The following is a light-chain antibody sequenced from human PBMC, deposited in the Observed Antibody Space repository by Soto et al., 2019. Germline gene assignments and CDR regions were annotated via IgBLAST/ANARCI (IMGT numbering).Light chain of an antibody. J-gene: IGLJ1*01. Sequence: QSVLTQPPSVSGALGQRVTISCTGSSSNIGAAYCVYWYQHLPGAAPKLLIYGNTNRPSGVPDRFSGSRSGTSASLVITGLQAEDEADYYCQSYDSSLSAPYVFGTGTKVTVL. CDR2: GNT. V-gene: IGLV1-40*01. CDR1: SSNIGAAYC. CDR3: QSYDSSLSAPYV.